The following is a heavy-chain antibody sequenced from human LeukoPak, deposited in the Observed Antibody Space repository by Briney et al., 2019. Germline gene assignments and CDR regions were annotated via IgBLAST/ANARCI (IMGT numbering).Heavy chain of an antibody. CDR2: IDVGSGNT. Sequence: SVKVSCKASGFTFTSSAMQWVRQARGQRLEWIGWIDVGSGNTNYAQKFQERVTITRDMSTSTAYMELSSLRSEDTAVYYCAASTYYDFWSGDSARIFFYGMDVWGQGTTVTVSS. CDR3: AASTYYDFWSGDSARIFFYGMDV. V-gene: IGHV1-58*02. D-gene: IGHD3-3*01. CDR1: GFTFTSSA. J-gene: IGHJ6*02.